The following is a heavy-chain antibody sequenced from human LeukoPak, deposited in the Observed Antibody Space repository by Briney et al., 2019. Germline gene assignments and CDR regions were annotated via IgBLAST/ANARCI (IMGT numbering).Heavy chain of an antibody. D-gene: IGHD6-6*01. CDR1: GGSFSGYY. CDR2: INHSGST. J-gene: IGHJ6*03. CDR3: ARSSSSSPYYYYYYMDV. Sequence: SETLSLTCAVYGGSFSGYYWSWIRQPSGKGLEWIGEINHSGSTNYNPSLKSRVTISVDTSKNQFSLKLSSVTAADTAVYYCARSSSSSPYYYYYYMDVWGKGTTVTVSS. V-gene: IGHV4-34*01.